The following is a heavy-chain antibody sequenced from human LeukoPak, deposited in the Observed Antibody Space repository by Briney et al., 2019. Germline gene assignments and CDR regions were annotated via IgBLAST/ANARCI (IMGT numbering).Heavy chain of an antibody. V-gene: IGHV1-8*01. J-gene: IGHJ6*04. CDR3: ARVLGPPGLLLWVGELSIGYYYGMDV. CDR2: MNPNSGNT. CDR1: GYTFTSYD. Sequence: ASVKVSCKASGYTFTSYDINWVRQATGQGLEWMGWMNPNSGNTGYAQKFQGRVTMTRNTSISTAYMELSSLRSEDTAVYYCARVLGPPGLLLWVGELSIGYYYGMDVWGEGTTVTVCS. D-gene: IGHD3-10*01.